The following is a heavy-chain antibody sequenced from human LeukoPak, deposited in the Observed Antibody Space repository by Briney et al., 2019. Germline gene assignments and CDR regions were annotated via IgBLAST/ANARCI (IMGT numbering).Heavy chain of an antibody. J-gene: IGHJ4*02. CDR2: IRYDGSNK. Sequence: GGPLRLSCAASGFTFSNYGIHWVRQAPGKGLEWVAFIRYDGSNKYYADSVKGRFTISRDNSKNTLHVQMNSLRAEDTAVYYCAKDHLPYCSGGSCYYFDYWGQGTLVTVSS. CDR3: AKDHLPYCSGGSCYYFDY. CDR1: GFTFSNYG. D-gene: IGHD2-15*01. V-gene: IGHV3-30*02.